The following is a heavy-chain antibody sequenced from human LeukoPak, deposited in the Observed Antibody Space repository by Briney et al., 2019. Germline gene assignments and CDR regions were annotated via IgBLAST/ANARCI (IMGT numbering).Heavy chain of an antibody. V-gene: IGHV1-69*04. D-gene: IGHD1-26*01. J-gene: IGHJ5*02. CDR3: ARSGPRWELLNWFDP. Sequence: GASVKVSCKASGGTFSSYAISWVRQAPGQGLEWMGRIIPILGIANYAQKFQGRVTITADKSTSTAYMELSSLRSEDTAVYYCARSGPRWELLNWFDPWGQGTLVTVSS. CDR1: GGTFSSYA. CDR2: IIPILGIA.